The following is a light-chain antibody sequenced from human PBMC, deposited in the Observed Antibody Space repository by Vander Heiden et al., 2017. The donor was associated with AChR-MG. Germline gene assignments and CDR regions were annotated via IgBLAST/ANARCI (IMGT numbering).Light chain of an antibody. CDR2: SNN. J-gene: IGLJ3*02. Sequence: QSVLTQPPSASGTPGQRVTISCSGSSSNVGSSAVNWFQELQRTAPKLLVFSNNQRPSGVPDRFSGSKSGTSASLAISGLQSEDEADDDGAAWEDSLNGPVFGGGTKLTVL. CDR1: SSNVGSSA. V-gene: IGLV1-44*01. CDR3: AAWEDSLNGPV.